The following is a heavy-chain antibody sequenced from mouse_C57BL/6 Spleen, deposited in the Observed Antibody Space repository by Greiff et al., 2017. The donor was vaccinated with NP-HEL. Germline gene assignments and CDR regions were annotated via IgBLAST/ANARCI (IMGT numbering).Heavy chain of an antibody. J-gene: IGHJ1*03. CDR1: GFTFSSYA. D-gene: IGHD2-3*01. CDR3: ARDYDGYKGYFDV. Sequence: EVHLVESGGGLVKPGGSLKLSCAASGFTFSSYAMSWVRQTPEKRLEWVATISDGGSYTYYPDNVKGRFTISRDNAKNNLYLQMSHLKSEDTAMYYCARDYDGYKGYFDVWGTGTTVTVS. CDR2: ISDGGSYT. V-gene: IGHV5-4*01.